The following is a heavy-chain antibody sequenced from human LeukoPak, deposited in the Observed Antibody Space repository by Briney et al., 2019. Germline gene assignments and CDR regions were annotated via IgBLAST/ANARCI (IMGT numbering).Heavy chain of an antibody. CDR3: ARESNCGGDCYLFQH. D-gene: IGHD2-21*01. J-gene: IGHJ1*01. CDR1: GFTFSSYS. Sequence: GGSLRLSCAASGFTFSSYSMNWVRQAPGKGLEWVSSISSSSSYIYYADSVKGRFTISRDNAKNSLYLQMNSLRAEDTAVYYCARESNCGGDCYLFQHWGQGTLVTVSS. V-gene: IGHV3-21*01. CDR2: ISSSSSYI.